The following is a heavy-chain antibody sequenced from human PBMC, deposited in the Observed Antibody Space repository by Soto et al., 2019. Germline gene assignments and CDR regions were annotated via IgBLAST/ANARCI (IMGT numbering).Heavy chain of an antibody. J-gene: IGHJ6*02. CDR2: ISYDGSNK. Sequence: GESLKISCAASGFTFSSYAMHWVRQAPGKGLEWVAVISYDGSNKYYADSVKGRFTISRDNSKNTLYLQMNSLRAEDTAVYYCARDLLRADSYGAYYYYGMDVWGQGTTVTVSS. V-gene: IGHV3-30-3*01. CDR1: GFTFSSYA. CDR3: ARDLLRADSYGAYYYYGMDV. D-gene: IGHD5-18*01.